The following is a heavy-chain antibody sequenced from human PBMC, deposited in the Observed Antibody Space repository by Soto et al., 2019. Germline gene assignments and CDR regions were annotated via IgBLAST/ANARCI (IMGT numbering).Heavy chain of an antibody. CDR1: GFIFSDYE. CDR3: VKEYCTGGTCFDAFDL. D-gene: IGHD2-8*02. J-gene: IGHJ3*01. V-gene: IGHV3-48*03. Sequence: EAELVESGGGLVQPGGSLTLSCAASGFIFSDYEVDWVRQAPGRGPEWISYISDGGTTIYYAASVKGRFTISRDDAKKSLYLHMNNLRVDDTAIYFCVKEYCTGGTCFDAFDLWGQGTVVTGSS. CDR2: ISDGGTTI.